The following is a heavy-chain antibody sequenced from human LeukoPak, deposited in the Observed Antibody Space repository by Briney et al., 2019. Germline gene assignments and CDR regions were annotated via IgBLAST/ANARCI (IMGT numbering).Heavy chain of an antibody. J-gene: IGHJ4*02. CDR1: GGSISSGSYY. V-gene: IGHV4-61*02. Sequence: PSETLSLTCTVSGGSISSGSYYWSWIRQPAGKGLEWIGRIYTSGSTNYNPSLKSRVTISVDTSKNQFSLKLSSVTAADTAVYYCASLKRYDGTTSWGQGTLVTVSS. CDR2: IYTSGST. CDR3: ASLKRYDGTTS. D-gene: IGHD1-1*01.